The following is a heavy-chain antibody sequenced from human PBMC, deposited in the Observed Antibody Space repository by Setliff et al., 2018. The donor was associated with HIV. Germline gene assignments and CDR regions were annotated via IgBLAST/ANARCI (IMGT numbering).Heavy chain of an antibody. D-gene: IGHD3-10*01. CDR3: ARGSESLTYFDN. CDR2: IDWDDAK. Sequence: SGPTLVNPTQTLTLTCTFSGFSLSPRGMSVSWIRQPPGKALEWLARIDWDDAKYYSTSLKTRLTISKDTSKNQVVLTMTNMDPVDTASYYCARGSESLTYFDNLGPGTLVTVSS. V-gene: IGHV2-70*11. CDR1: GFSLSPRGMS. J-gene: IGHJ4*02.